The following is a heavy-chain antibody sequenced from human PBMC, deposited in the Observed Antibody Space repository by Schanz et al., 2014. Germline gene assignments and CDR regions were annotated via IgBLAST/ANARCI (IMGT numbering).Heavy chain of an antibody. CDR1: GFTVNTNY. V-gene: IGHV3-53*01. Sequence: EVQLVESGGGLIQPGGSLRLSCAVSGFTVNTNYMSWVRQAPGKGLEWISSMYINSGSTQYADSVKGRFIISRDNSKNALDLQMNSLRADDTAIYFCARDEGRDGYNLAFDVWGQGTLVTVSS. CDR3: ARDEGRDGYNLAFDV. CDR2: MYINSGST. J-gene: IGHJ3*01. D-gene: IGHD2-21*01.